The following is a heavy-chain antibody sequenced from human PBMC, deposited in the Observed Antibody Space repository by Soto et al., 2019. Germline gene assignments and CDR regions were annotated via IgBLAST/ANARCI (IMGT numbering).Heavy chain of an antibody. J-gene: IGHJ5*02. CDR2: IYYSGST. Sequence: SETLSLTCTVSGGSISSYYWSWIRQPPGKGLEWIGYIYYSGSTNCNPSLKSRVTISVDTSKNQFSLKLSSVTAADTAVYYCARVRFGIQLPNWFDPWGQGTLVNVSS. CDR1: GGSISSYY. D-gene: IGHD5-18*01. V-gene: IGHV4-59*01. CDR3: ARVRFGIQLPNWFDP.